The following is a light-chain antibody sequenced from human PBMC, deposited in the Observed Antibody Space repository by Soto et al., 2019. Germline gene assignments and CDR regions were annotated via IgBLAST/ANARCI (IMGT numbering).Light chain of an antibody. Sequence: DIQMTQSPSSLSASVGDIVTITCRASQTISSWLAWYQQKPGKAPKLLIYGASTRATGIPARFSGSGSGTEFTLTISSLQSEDFAVYYCQQYNNWPPVTFGGGTKVVIK. CDR1: QTISSW. CDR3: QQYNNWPPVT. CDR2: GAS. V-gene: IGKV1-5*01. J-gene: IGKJ4*01.